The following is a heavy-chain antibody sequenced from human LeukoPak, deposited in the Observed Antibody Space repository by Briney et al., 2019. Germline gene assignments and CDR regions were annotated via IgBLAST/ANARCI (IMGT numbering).Heavy chain of an antibody. Sequence: GGSLRLSCAASGFTFSSYAMHWVRQAPGKGLEYVSVISSNGGSTYYANSVKGRFTISRDNSKNTLYLQMASLRAEDMAVYYCASKQGDYWGQGTLVTVSS. J-gene: IGHJ4*02. V-gene: IGHV3-64*01. CDR3: ASKQGDY. CDR1: GFTFSSYA. CDR2: ISSNGGST.